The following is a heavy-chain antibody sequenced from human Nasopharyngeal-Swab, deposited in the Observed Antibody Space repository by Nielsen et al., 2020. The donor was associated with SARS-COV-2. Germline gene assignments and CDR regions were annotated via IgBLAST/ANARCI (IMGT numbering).Heavy chain of an antibody. CDR3: ARGGSYSSSWYPTY. CDR2: ISYDGSNK. Sequence: GGSLRLSCAASGFTFSCYSMHWVRPVPGKGLEWVAVISYDGSNKYYADSVKGRFTISRDNSKNTLYLQMNSLRAEDTAVYYCARGGSYSSSWYPTYWGQGTLVTVSS. J-gene: IGHJ4*02. V-gene: IGHV3-30-3*01. D-gene: IGHD6-13*01. CDR1: GFTFSCYS.